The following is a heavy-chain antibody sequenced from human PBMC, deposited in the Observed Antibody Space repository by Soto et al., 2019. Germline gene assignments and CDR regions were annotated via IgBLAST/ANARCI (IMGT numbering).Heavy chain of an antibody. V-gene: IGHV3-15*01. Sequence: SGGSLRLSCAASGFTFSKAWMNWVRQAPGKGLEWVGHIKSKNDGGTTDYAAPVKGRFTISRDDSKNTLYLQINTLKTEDTAVYYCTTGAYCSSTGCYTAYYYFGLDVWGLGTTVTVSS. CDR3: TTGAYCSSTGCYTAYYYFGLDV. CDR1: GFTFSKAW. J-gene: IGHJ6*02. D-gene: IGHD2-2*02. CDR2: IKSKNDGGTT.